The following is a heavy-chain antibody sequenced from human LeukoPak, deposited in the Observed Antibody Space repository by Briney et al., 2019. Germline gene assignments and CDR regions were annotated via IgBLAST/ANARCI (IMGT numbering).Heavy chain of an antibody. D-gene: IGHD1-14*01. CDR3: ARRTAKWNHRSPEFDP. J-gene: IGHJ5*01. V-gene: IGHV4-59*08. CDR1: GGSISGYY. Sequence: PSETLPLTCTVSGGSISGYYWSWIRQPPGKGLEWIGDIYFGGTTNYKTSLKSRVTISLHTSTNQFSLNLTSVTAADTAEYFCARRTAKWNHRSPEFDPWGQGTLVIVSS. CDR2: IYFGGTT.